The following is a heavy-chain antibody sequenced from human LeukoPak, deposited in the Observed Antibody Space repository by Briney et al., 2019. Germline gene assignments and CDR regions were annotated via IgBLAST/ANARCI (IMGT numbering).Heavy chain of an antibody. J-gene: IGHJ4*02. CDR2: IYYSGST. D-gene: IGHD2-2*01. V-gene: IGHV4-39*01. Sequence: PSETLSLTCTVSGGSISSSSYYWGWIRQPPGKGLEWIGSIYYSGSTYYNPSLTSRVTISVNTSKNQFSLKLSSVTAADTAVYYCARLRSAAFDYWGQGTLVTVSS. CDR1: GGSISSSSYY. CDR3: ARLRSAAFDY.